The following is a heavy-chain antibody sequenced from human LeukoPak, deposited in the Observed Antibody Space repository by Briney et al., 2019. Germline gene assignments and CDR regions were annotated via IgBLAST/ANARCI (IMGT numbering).Heavy chain of an antibody. CDR1: GYSFNTYW. CDR3: ARWLGGANVDY. D-gene: IGHD4/OR15-4a*01. Sequence: GESLQISCNSYGYSFNTYWIAWVRQMPGKGLEWMGIIYPSDSDTRYSPSFQGQVTISADKSISTAYLQWSSLKASDTAMYYCARWLGGANVDYWGQGTWSPSPQ. J-gene: IGHJ4*02. CDR2: IYPSDSDT. V-gene: IGHV5-51*01.